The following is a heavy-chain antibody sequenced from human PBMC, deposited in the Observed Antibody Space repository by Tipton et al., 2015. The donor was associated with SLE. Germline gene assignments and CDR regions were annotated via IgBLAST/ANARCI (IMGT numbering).Heavy chain of an antibody. Sequence: SLRLSCAASGFDFSYYGLQWVRQAPGKGLEWVALILYDGSSQYYADSVKGRFTISRDNAKNTLYLQMNSLRAEDTAVYYCARAIEMATTTDAFDIWGQGTMVTVSS. D-gene: IGHD5-24*01. CDR2: ILYDGSSQ. CDR1: GFDFSYYG. CDR3: ARAIEMATTTDAFDI. J-gene: IGHJ3*02. V-gene: IGHV3-30-3*01.